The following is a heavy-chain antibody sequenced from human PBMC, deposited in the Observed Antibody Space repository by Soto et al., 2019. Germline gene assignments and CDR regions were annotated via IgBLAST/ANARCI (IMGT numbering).Heavy chain of an antibody. J-gene: IGHJ4*02. V-gene: IGHV1-18*01. D-gene: IGHD6-13*01. CDR1: GSTITAYG. CDR2: ISSHNGNT. Sequence: QVQLVQSGDEVKQPGASVKVSCKASGSTITAYGISWVRQAPGQGLEWMAWISSHNGNTYYAQNLQGRVTMTTDTSTSTAYMELRSLRSDDTAVYYCASSSIAAAGPFDYWAREPWSPSPQ. CDR3: ASSSIAAAGPFDY.